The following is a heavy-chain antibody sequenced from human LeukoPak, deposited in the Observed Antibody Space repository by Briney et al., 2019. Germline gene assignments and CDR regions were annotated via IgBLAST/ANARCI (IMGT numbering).Heavy chain of an antibody. CDR2: IYYSGST. CDR1: AYSISSGYR. J-gene: IGHJ6*03. Sequence: SETLSLTCAVSAYSISSGYRWGWIRQPPGKGLEWIGSIYYSGSTYYNPSLKSRVTISVDTSKNQFSLKLSSVTAADTAVYYCARHPIAAAGTTYDYYYYYMDVWGKGTTVTVSS. V-gene: IGHV4-38-2*01. D-gene: IGHD6-13*01. CDR3: ARHPIAAAGTTYDYYYYYMDV.